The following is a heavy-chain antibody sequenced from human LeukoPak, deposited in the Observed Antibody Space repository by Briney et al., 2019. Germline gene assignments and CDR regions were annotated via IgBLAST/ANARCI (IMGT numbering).Heavy chain of an antibody. V-gene: IGHV3-66*01. CDR3: ARDPSDDY. CDR2: IYSGGST. J-gene: IGHJ4*02. Sequence: GGSLRLSCAASGFTVSSNYMSWVRQAPGKGLEWVSVIYSGGSTYYADSVKGRFTISRDNSKNTLYLQMNSVRAEDTAVYFCARDPSDDYWGQRTLVTVSS. CDR1: GFTVSSNY.